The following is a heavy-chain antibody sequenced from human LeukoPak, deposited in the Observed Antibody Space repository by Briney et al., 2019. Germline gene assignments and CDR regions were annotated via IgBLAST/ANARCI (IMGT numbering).Heavy chain of an antibody. CDR1: GFIFSSYS. V-gene: IGHV3-21*01. CDR3: ARDRPTGASRLFVVQ. Sequence: PGGSLRLSCAASGFIFSSYSMTWVRQAPGKGLGWVSSMSSGSRYIYYADSVRGRFTISRDNAKNSLYLLMNSLRAEDTAVYYCARDRPTGASRLFVVQWGQGTLVTVSS. CDR2: MSSGSRYI. D-gene: IGHD3-3*01. J-gene: IGHJ4*02.